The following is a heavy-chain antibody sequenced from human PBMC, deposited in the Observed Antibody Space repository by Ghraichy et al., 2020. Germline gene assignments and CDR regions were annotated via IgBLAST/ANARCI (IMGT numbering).Heavy chain of an antibody. CDR2: ISYDGSNK. V-gene: IGHV3-30*18. J-gene: IGHJ4*02. CDR1: GLTFSSYG. D-gene: IGHD3-10*01. Sequence: SCAASGLTFSSYGMHWVRQAPGKGLEWVAVISYDGSNKYYADSVKGRFTISRDNSKNTLYLQMNSLRAEDTAVYYCAKMPYGSGSPLGYWGQGTLVTVSS. CDR3: AKMPYGSGSPLGY.